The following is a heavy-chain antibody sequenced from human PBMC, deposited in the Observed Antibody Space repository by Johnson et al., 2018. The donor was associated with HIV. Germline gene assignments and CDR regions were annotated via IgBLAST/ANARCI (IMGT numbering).Heavy chain of an antibody. CDR3: ARDTNSSDACDI. V-gene: IGHV3-20*04. CDR1: GFTFDDYG. Sequence: EMQLVESGGGVVRPGGSLRLSCVASGFTFDDYGMSWVRQAPGKGLEWVSGIHWNGGSTGYAESVKGRFTISRDNAKNSLYLQMNSLRAEDTALYYCARDTNSSDACDIWGQGTMVTVSS. CDR2: IHWNGGST. J-gene: IGHJ3*02. D-gene: IGHD4-11*01.